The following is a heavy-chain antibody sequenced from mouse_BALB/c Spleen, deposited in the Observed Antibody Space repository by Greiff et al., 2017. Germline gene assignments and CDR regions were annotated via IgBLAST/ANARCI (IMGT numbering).Heavy chain of an antibody. D-gene: IGHD2-4*01. CDR1: GYTFTSYW. V-gene: IGHV1-7*01. CDR3: ARFEGLRRYFDV. CDR2: INPSTGYT. J-gene: IGHJ1*01. Sequence: VQLQQSGAELAKPGASVKMSCKASGYTFTSYWMHWVKQRPGQGLEWIGYINPSTGYTEYNQKFKDKATLTADKSSSTAYMQLSSLTSEDSAVYYCARFEGLRRYFDVWGAGTTVTVSS.